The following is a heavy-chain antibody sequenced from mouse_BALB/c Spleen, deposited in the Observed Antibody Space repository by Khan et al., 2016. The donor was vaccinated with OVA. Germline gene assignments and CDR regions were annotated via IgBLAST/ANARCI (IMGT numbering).Heavy chain of an antibody. CDR3: ARSKKIVATYFDY. D-gene: IGHD1-1*01. CDR1: GYTFTSYW. Sequence: QVQLQQSGAELVKAGASVKMSCKASGYTFTSYWMHWVKQRLGQGLEWFAETNPTNGRTYYNEKFKSKATLTVDKSSSTAYMLLSSQTFEDSAVYYCARSKKIVATYFDYWGQGTTLTVSS. V-gene: IGHV1S81*02. CDR2: TNPTNGRT. J-gene: IGHJ2*01.